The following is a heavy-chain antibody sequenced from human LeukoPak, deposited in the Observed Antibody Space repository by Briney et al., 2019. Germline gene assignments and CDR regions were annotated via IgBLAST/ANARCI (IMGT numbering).Heavy chain of an antibody. V-gene: IGHV3-74*03. CDR1: GFTFSSYW. J-gene: IGHJ4*02. D-gene: IGHD2-2*01. Sequence: GGSLRLSCAASGFTFSSYWMHWVRQVPGKGLVWVSRINTDGSSITYAGSVKGRFTISRDNAKNTLYLQMDSLRAEDTAVYYCVKGYCSSISCFGDYWGQGTLVTFSS. CDR3: VKGYCSSISCFGDY. CDR2: INTDGSSI.